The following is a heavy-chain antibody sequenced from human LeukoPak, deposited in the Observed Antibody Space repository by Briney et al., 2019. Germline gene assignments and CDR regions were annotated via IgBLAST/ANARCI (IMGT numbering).Heavy chain of an antibody. CDR2: ILPIFGTA. V-gene: IGHV1-69*05. CDR3: ARDRYSSSWTSPFDP. CDR1: GGTFSSYA. J-gene: IGHJ5*02. Sequence: ASVKASCKASGGTFSSYAISWGRQAPGHGLEWMGRILPIFGTANYAQKFQGRVTITTDESTSTAYMELSSLRSEDTAVYYCARDRYSSSWTSPFDPWGQGTLVTVSS. D-gene: IGHD6-13*01.